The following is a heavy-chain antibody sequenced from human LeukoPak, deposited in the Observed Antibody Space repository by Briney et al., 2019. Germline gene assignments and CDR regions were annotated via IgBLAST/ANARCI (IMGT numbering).Heavy chain of an antibody. V-gene: IGHV3-23*01. J-gene: IGHJ4*02. CDR1: GFTFSSYA. D-gene: IGHD3-10*01. Sequence: GGSLRLSCAASGFTFSSYAMSWVHQAPGKGLEWVSAISGSGGSTYYADSVKGRFTISRDNSKNTLYLQMNSLRAEDTAVYYCAKDSRFTDYYGSGSSRGDYWGQGTLVTVSS. CDR2: ISGSGGST. CDR3: AKDSRFTDYYGSGSSRGDY.